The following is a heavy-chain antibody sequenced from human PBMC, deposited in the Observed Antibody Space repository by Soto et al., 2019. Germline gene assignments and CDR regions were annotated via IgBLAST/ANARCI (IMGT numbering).Heavy chain of an antibody. J-gene: IGHJ4*02. D-gene: IGHD3-10*01. CDR2: INQDGSER. Sequence: EVQLVESGGGLVQPGGSLRLPCAASGFTFSTDWMTWVRQPPGKGLEWVASINQDGSERYYVDAVRGRFTISGDNAKNPLSLQTTRQRAENTAVYYSVCRGNSFVCWGQGTLVTVSP. V-gene: IGHV3-7*01. CDR3: VCRGNSFVC. CDR1: GFTFSTDW.